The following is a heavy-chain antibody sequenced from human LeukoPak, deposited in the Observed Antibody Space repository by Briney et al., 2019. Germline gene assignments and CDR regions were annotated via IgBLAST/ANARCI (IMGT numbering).Heavy chain of an antibody. J-gene: IGHJ4*02. CDR1: GGSISSYY. V-gene: IGHV4-4*07. CDR3: AEGRDRYYFDY. D-gene: IGHD2-21*02. CDR2: IYTSGST. Sequence: PSETLSLTCTVSGGSISSYYRSWIRQPAGKGLEWIGRIYTSGSTNYNPSLKSRVTISVDKSKNQFSLKLSSVTAADTAVYYCAEGRDRYYFDYWGQGTLVTVSS.